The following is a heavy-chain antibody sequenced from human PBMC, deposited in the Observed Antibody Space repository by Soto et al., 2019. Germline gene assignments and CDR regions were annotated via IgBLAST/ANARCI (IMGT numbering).Heavy chain of an antibody. CDR1: GFTFSSYG. V-gene: IGHV3-30*18. D-gene: IGHD1-26*01. J-gene: IGHJ6*02. CDR2: ISYDGSNK. CDR3: AKTVGGWEILPDHYYGMDV. Sequence: QVQLVESGGGVVQPGRSLRLSCAVSGFTFSSYGMHWVRQAPGKGLEWVAVISYDGSNKYYADSVKGRFTISRDNSNSTLYLQMNSLRAEDTAVYYCAKTVGGWEILPDHYYGMDVWGQGTTVTVSS.